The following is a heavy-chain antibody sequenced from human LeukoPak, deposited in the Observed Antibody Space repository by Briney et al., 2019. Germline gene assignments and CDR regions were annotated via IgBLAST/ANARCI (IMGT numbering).Heavy chain of an antibody. V-gene: IGHV3-48*04. D-gene: IGHD5-24*01. J-gene: IGHJ4*02. CDR2: ISSSGSTI. CDR3: ARIHRPIAPKLDGYTDPTNDY. Sequence: GGSLRLSCAASGFTFSSYAMSWVRQAPGKGLEWVSYISSSGSTIYYADSVKGRFTISRDNAKNSLYLQMNSLRAEDTAVYYCARIHRPIAPKLDGYTDPTNDYWGQGTLVTVSS. CDR1: GFTFSSYA.